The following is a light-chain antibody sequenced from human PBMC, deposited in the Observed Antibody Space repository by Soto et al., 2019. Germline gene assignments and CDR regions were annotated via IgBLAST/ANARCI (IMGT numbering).Light chain of an antibody. Sequence: QSALTQPASVSGSPGQSITISCTGTSSDSGGFNHVSWYQHHPGKAPKLIIYEVTYRPSGVSNRFSGSKSGYTASLTISGLQAEDEADYYCNSQTSSGIRVFGTGTKLTVL. V-gene: IGLV2-14*01. CDR1: SSDSGGFNH. CDR2: EVT. CDR3: NSQTSSGIRV. J-gene: IGLJ1*01.